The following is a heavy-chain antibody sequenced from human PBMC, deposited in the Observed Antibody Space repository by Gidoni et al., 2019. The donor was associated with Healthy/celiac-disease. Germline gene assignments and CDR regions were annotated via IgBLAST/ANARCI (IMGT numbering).Heavy chain of an antibody. D-gene: IGHD2-2*01. CDR1: GGTFSSYT. V-gene: IGHV1-69*02. CDR3: ARSMSSQFVLDP. CDR2: IIPILGIA. Sequence: QVQLVQSGAEVKKPGSSVKVSCKASGGTFSSYTISWVRQAPGQGLEWMGRIIPILGIANYAQKFQGRVTITADKSTSTAYMELSSLRSEDTAVYYCARSMSSQFVLDPWGQGTLVTVSS. J-gene: IGHJ5*02.